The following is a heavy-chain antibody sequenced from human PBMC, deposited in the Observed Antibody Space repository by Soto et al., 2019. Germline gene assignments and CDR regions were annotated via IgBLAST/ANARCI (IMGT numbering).Heavy chain of an antibody. J-gene: IGHJ4*02. Sequence: SETLSLTCTVSGGSISSYYWSWSRQPPGKGLEWIGYIYYSGSTNYNPSLKSRVTISVDTSKNQFSLKLSSVTAADTAVYYCARAKTTVTTGFDYWGQGTLVTVSS. V-gene: IGHV4-59*08. CDR1: GGSISSYY. CDR3: ARAKTTVTTGFDY. CDR2: IYYSGST. D-gene: IGHD4-17*01.